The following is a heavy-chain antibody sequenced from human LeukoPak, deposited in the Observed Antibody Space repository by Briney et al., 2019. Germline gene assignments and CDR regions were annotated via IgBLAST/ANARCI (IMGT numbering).Heavy chain of an antibody. CDR1: GSLFTSYW. CDR3: ARLGILTGYLCDY. CDR2: IYPGDSDT. Sequence: GAPLQISCQGSGSLFTSYWIGWVRQLPGKGLEWMGIIYPGDSDTRYSPSLQGQLTISADKPSSAAYLQLSSLKDSDTARYCCARLGILTGYLCDYWGQGTLVTVSS. J-gene: IGHJ4*02. V-gene: IGHV5-51*01. D-gene: IGHD3-9*01.